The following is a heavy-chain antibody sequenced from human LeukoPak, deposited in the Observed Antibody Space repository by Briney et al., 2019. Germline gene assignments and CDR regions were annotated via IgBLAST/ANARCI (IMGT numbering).Heavy chain of an antibody. D-gene: IGHD1-26*01. CDR2: INSDGSST. V-gene: IGHV3-74*01. CDR1: GFTFSSYW. CDR3: ARLGATKEFDY. J-gene: IGHJ4*02. Sequence: GGSLRLSCAASGFTFSSYWMYWVRQAPGRGLVWVSRINSDGSSTNYADAVKGRFTISRDNAKNTLYLQMNSLRAEDTAVYYCARLGATKEFDYWGQGTVVTVSS.